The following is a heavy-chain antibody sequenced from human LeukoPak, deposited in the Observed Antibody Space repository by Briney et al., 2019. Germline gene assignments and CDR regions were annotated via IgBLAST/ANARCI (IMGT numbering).Heavy chain of an antibody. V-gene: IGHV1-24*01. Sequence: ASVKVSCKVSGYTLTELSMHWVRQAPGKGLEWMGGWDPEDGETVYAQKFQGRITMTEDTSTATAFMILSSLRSEDTAVYYCATDHQQVDLYFWGQGSLVIVSS. CDR1: GYTLTELS. J-gene: IGHJ4*02. CDR3: ATDHQQVDLYF. CDR2: WDPEDGET.